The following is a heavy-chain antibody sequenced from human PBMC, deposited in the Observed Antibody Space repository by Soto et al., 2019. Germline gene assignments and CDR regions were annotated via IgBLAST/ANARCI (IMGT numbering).Heavy chain of an antibody. V-gene: IGHV3-33*05. Sequence: QVQLVESGGGVVQPGTSLRLSCVGSGFTFRSYVIHWVRQAPGKGLEWVALTSYDGSNNFYGDSVKGRFTISRDNSRNTVELKMDSVRLEDTALYYCARWGTTGGLDVWGQGTLVSVSS. CDR1: GFTFRSYV. CDR2: TSYDGSNN. J-gene: IGHJ4*02. CDR3: ARWGTTGGLDV. D-gene: IGHD3-16*01.